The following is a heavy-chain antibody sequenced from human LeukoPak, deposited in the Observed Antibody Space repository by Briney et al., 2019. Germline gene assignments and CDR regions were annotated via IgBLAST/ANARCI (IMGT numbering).Heavy chain of an antibody. V-gene: IGHV3-30*04. CDR2: ISYDGRNK. CDR3: ARIQQQLVRDAFDI. Sequence: GGSLRLSCAASGFTLTNYAMHWVRQAPGTGLEWMSVISYDGRNKYSADSLKGRFTISRDNAQNSLYLQMNRLGAEDTAVYYCARIQQQLVRDAFDIWGQGTMVTVSS. J-gene: IGHJ3*02. CDR1: GFTLTNYA. D-gene: IGHD6-13*01.